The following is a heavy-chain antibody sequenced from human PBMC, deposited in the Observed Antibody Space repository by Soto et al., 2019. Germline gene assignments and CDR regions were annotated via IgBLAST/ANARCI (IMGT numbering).Heavy chain of an antibody. CDR1: GFTFSSYW. D-gene: IGHD6-6*01. V-gene: IGHV3-7*05. CDR3: ARNSPLEAQGH. J-gene: IGHJ4*02. CDR2: INPDGGAN. Sequence: EVRLVESGGGLVQPGGSQRLSCAASGFTFSSYWVSWVRQAPGKGLEWVANINPDGGANYYVDSVKGRFTISRDNAKNSLNLQMNSLRAEDTAVYYCARNSPLEAQGHCGQGTLVTVSS.